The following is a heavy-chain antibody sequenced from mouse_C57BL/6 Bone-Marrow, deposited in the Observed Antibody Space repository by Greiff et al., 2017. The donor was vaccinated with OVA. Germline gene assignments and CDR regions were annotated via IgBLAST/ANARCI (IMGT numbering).Heavy chain of an antibody. V-gene: IGHV14-4*01. CDR2: IDPENGDT. D-gene: IGHD1-1*01. Sequence: VQLQQSGAELVRPGASVTLSCTASGFNIKDDYMHWVKQRPEQGLEWIGWIDPENGDTEYASKFQGKATITADTSSNTAYLQLSSLTSEDTAVYYCGAPTVDGYWGQGTTLTVSS. CDR3: GAPTVDGY. J-gene: IGHJ2*01. CDR1: GFNIKDDY.